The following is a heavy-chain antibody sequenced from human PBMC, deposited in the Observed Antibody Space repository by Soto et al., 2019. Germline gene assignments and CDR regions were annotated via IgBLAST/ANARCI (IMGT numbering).Heavy chain of an antibody. CDR3: ARESDKYYYVCCGYSTGGYFDY. Sequence: GGSLRLSCAASGFTVSSNYMSWVRQAPGKGLEWVSVIYSGGSTYYADSVKGRFTISGDNSKNTLYLQMNSLRAEDTAVYYCARESDKYYYVCCGYSTGGYFDYPSQRALVPVSS. J-gene: IGHJ4*03. D-gene: IGHD3-22*01. V-gene: IGHV3-66*01. CDR2: IYSGGST. CDR1: GFTVSSNY.